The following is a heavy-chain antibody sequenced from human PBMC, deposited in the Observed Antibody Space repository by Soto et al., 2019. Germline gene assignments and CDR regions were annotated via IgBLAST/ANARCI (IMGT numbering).Heavy chain of an antibody. CDR3: VKHSEYQLLSWFDH. CDR1: GFSFSTYA. D-gene: IGHD2-2*01. V-gene: IGHV3-23*01. CDR2: ISAGGGNT. J-gene: IGHJ5*02. Sequence: EVQLLESGGGLVQPGGSLRLSCAASGFSFSTYAMSWVRQAPGKGLGWVSGISAGGGNTFYADSVRGRFTISRDNSKNTLYLQINSLRAEDTALYYCVKHSEYQLLSWFDHWGQGTLVTVSS.